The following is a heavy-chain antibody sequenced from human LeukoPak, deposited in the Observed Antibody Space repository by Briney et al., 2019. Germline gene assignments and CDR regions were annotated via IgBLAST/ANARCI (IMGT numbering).Heavy chain of an antibody. Sequence: ASVTVFCKVSGYTLTELSMHWVRQAPGKGLEWMGGFDPEDGETIYAQKFQGRVTMTEDTSTDTAYMELSSLRSEDTAVYYCATDLVSGSGWLFDYWGQGTLVTVSS. CDR3: ATDLVSGSGWLFDY. V-gene: IGHV1-24*01. CDR2: FDPEDGET. CDR1: GYTLTELS. D-gene: IGHD6-19*01. J-gene: IGHJ4*02.